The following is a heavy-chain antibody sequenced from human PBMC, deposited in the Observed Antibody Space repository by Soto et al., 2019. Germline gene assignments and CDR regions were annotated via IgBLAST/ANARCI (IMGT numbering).Heavy chain of an antibody. J-gene: IGHJ4*02. Sequence: LRLSCAASGFTFSGYWMHWVRQVPGKRLVWVSRISGDGSSAHYADFAKGRFTISRDNAKNTVYLQMNSLRVDDTAVYYCARRDWNGGYCDLWGQGIVVTVSS. CDR3: ARRDWNGGYCDL. V-gene: IGHV3-74*01. CDR1: GFTFSGYW. CDR2: ISGDGSSA. D-gene: IGHD1-1*01.